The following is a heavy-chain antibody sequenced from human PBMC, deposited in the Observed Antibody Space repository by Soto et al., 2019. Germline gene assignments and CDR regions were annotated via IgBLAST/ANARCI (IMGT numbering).Heavy chain of an antibody. D-gene: IGHD3-3*01. Sequence: SETLSLTCTVSGGSISSYYWSWIRQPPGKGLEWIGYIYYSGSTNYNPSLKSRVTTSVDTSKNQFSLKLSSVTAADTAVYYCARSFKTYYDFWSGSENWFDPWGQGTLVTVSS. CDR1: GGSISSYY. CDR2: IYYSGST. CDR3: ARSFKTYYDFWSGSENWFDP. V-gene: IGHV4-59*01. J-gene: IGHJ5*02.